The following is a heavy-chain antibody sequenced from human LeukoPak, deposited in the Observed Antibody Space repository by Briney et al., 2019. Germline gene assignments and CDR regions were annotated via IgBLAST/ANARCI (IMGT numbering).Heavy chain of an antibody. V-gene: IGHV3-30*03. J-gene: IGHJ4*02. CDR2: ISYDGSNN. CDR1: GFPFSSYG. Sequence: PGGSLRLSCAASGFPFSSYGMHWVRQAPGKGLEWVALISYDGSNNHYADSVKGRFTISRDNAKNSLYLQMNSLRGEDTAVYYCARLARGTVFDYWGQGTLVTVSS. D-gene: IGHD3-10*01. CDR3: ARLARGTVFDY.